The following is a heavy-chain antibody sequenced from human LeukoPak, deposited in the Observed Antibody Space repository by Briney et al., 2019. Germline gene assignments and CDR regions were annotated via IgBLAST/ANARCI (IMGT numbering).Heavy chain of an antibody. D-gene: IGHD3-22*01. CDR1: GYSISSGYY. CDR3: ARAGSLDYYDSSGYYSFDY. CDR2: IYHSGST. J-gene: IGHJ4*02. V-gene: IGHV4-38-2*02. Sequence: SATLSLTCTVSGYSISSGYYWGWIRQPPGKGLEWIGSIYHSGSTYYNPSLKSRVTISVDTSKNQFSLKLSSVTAADTAVYYCARAGSLDYYDSSGYYSFDYWGQGTLVTVSS.